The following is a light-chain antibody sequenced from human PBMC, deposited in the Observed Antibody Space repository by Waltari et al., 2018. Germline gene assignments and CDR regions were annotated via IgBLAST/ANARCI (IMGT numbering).Light chain of an antibody. V-gene: IGLV2-18*02. J-gene: IGLJ1*01. CDR3: KSDTSSSIYV. CDR2: EVS. Sequence: QSALTQPPSVSGSPGQSVTISSTGTSSDVGAYNRVSWYQQSPGTAPKLIIYEVSYRPSGVPDRFSGSKSGNTASLTISGLQAEDEADYYCKSDTSSSIYVFGTGTKVTVL. CDR1: SSDVGAYNR.